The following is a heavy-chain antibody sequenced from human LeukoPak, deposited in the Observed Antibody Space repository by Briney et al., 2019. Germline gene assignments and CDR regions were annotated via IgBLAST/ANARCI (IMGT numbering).Heavy chain of an antibody. J-gene: IGHJ4*02. CDR1: GGSITSGGSY. Sequence: SETLSLTCTVSGGSITSGGSYWTWIRQPPGKGLEWIGNIFHSGTTYYNPSLKSRVTMSVDRSKSEFSLKLSSVTAADTAVYYCARGRALGPFDYWGQGTLVTVSS. CDR3: ARGRALGPFDY. V-gene: IGHV4-30-2*01. D-gene: IGHD3/OR15-3a*01. CDR2: IFHSGTT.